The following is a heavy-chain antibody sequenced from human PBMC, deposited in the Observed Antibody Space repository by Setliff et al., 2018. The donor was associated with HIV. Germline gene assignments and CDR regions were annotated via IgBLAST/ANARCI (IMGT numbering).Heavy chain of an antibody. CDR3: AKDYLPGTGLEYYCYGDSTLEGGVVVGVPIVIDSPNPLQSLP. Sequence: GGSLRLSCAASGFTFSSYGMHWVRQAPGKGLEWVAVIWYDGSNKYYADSVKGRFTISRDNSKNTLYLQMNSWRAEDTAVYYCAKDYLPGTGLEYYCYGDSTLEGGVVVGVPIVIDSPNPLQSLPWGQ. CDR2: IWYDGSNK. J-gene: IGHJ5*02. CDR1: GFTFSSYG. D-gene: IGHD2-8*02. V-gene: IGHV3-33*06.